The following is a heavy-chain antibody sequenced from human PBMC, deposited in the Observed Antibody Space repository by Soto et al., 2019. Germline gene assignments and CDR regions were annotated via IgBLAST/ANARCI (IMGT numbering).Heavy chain of an antibody. Sequence: EVQLVESGGGLVQPGESVRLSCATSGFTFSNFDMHWVRQVPGKGLEWVSAIAAARDPYYLGSVKGRFTISRENAKNSVYLQMNDLRAGDSAVYYCARSYTGRLPRRADYYYAMDVWGQGTTVTVSS. D-gene: IGHD2-2*02. CDR1: GFTFSNFD. J-gene: IGHJ6*02. CDR2: IAAARDP. CDR3: ARSYTGRLPRRADYYYAMDV. V-gene: IGHV3-13*05.